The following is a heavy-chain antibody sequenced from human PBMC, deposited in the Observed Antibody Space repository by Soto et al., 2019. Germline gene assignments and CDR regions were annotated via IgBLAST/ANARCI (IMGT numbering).Heavy chain of an antibody. V-gene: IGHV1-69*01. CDR2: IIPIFGTA. Sequence: SWKASGGTFSRSAISLVRQAPGQGPEWLGGIIPIFGTANYAQKLQGRVTITADESTSTAYMELSSLGFEDTAVYNFARELEYCIKGVCRGKNFYGMDVWGQGTTVTVSS. J-gene: IGHJ6*02. CDR1: GGTFSRSA. D-gene: IGHD2-8*01. CDR3: ARELEYCIKGVCRGKNFYGMDV.